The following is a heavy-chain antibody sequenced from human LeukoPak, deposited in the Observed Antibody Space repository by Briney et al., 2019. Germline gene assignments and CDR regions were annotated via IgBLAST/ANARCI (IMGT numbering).Heavy chain of an antibody. Sequence: SETLSLTCTVSGSSIGSDSWTWIRQPPGKGLEYIGYIYYTGGTNYNPSLKSRVTISVDTSKNQFSLKLSSVTAADTAVYFCAKYGNSGWVIDNWGQGTLVTVSS. J-gene: IGHJ4*02. V-gene: IGHV4-59*08. D-gene: IGHD6-19*01. CDR3: AKYGNSGWVIDN. CDR2: IYYTGGT. CDR1: GSSIGSDS.